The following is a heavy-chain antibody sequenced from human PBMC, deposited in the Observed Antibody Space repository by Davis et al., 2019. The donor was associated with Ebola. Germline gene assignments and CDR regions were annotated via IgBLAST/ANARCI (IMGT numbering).Heavy chain of an antibody. D-gene: IGHD6-6*01. J-gene: IGHJ6*02. CDR2: ISAYNGNT. V-gene: IGHV1-18*01. CDR1: GYTFTSYG. Sequence: ASVKVSCKASGYTFTSYGISWVRQASGQGLEWMGWISAYNGNTNYAQKLQGRVTMTTDTSTSTAYMELRSLRSDDTAVYYCARASSIAARHYYYGMDVWGQGTTVTVSS. CDR3: ARASSIAARHYYYGMDV.